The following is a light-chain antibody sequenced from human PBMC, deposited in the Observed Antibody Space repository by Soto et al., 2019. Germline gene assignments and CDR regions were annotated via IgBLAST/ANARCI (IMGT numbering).Light chain of an antibody. J-gene: IGLJ1*01. Sequence: QSALTPPRSVSGFPGQAVTISCTGTSSDVGGYNYVSWYQQHPGKAPKLMVYDVTKRPSGVPDRFSGSKSDNTASLTISGLQAEDEADYYCCSYAGSYTYVFGTGTKVTVL. CDR1: SSDVGGYNY. V-gene: IGLV2-11*01. CDR2: DVT. CDR3: CSYAGSYTYV.